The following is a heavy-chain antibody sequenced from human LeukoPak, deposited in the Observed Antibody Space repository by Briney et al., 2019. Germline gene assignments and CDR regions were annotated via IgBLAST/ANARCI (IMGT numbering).Heavy chain of an antibody. CDR1: GFTFSTYS. V-gene: IGHV3-21*04. CDR3: ARDLYMASCGDDRFPHWYFDL. CDR2: ISTSSSYI. Sequence: PGGSLRLSCAASGFTFSTYSMNWVRQAPGKGLEWVSSISTSSSYIYYADSVKGRFTISRDNAKDSLYLQMNSLRAEDTAVYYCARDLYMASCGDDRFPHWYFDLWGRGTLVTVSS. J-gene: IGHJ2*01. D-gene: IGHD2-21*02.